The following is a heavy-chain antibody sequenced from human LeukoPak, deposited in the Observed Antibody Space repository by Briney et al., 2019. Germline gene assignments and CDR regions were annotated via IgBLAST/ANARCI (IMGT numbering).Heavy chain of an antibody. J-gene: IGHJ3*02. CDR2: IYTSGST. CDR3: ARIRYFDWLSRFDDAFDI. V-gene: IGHV4-61*02. Sequence: SQTLSLTCTVSGGSISSGSYYWSWIRQSAGKGLEWIGRIYTSGSTNYNPSLKSRVTISVDTSKNQFSLKLSSVTAADTAVYYCARIRYFDWLSRFDDAFDIWGQGTMVTVSS. CDR1: GGSISSGSYY. D-gene: IGHD3-9*01.